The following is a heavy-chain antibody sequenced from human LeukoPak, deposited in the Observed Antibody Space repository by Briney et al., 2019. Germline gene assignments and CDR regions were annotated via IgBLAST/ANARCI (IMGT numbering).Heavy chain of an antibody. CDR2: ISNSDFST. Sequence: PGGSLCLACAASGFTFSLYAMSWVRQAPGKGVEWVSSISNSDFSTYYADPVNGRFTISRDNSKDTLYLQMNSLRAEDTAVYYCATYKASSWYRFAYWGQGTLVTVSS. CDR1: GFTFSLYA. V-gene: IGHV3-23*01. D-gene: IGHD6-13*01. CDR3: ATYKASSWYRFAY. J-gene: IGHJ4*02.